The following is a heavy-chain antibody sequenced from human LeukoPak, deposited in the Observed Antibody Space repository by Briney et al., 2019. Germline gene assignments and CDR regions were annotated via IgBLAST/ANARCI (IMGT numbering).Heavy chain of an antibody. Sequence: SETLSLTCTVSGGSISSGSYYWSWIRQPAGKGLEWIGRIYTSGSTNYNPSLKSRVTISVDTSKNQFSLKLSSVTAADTAVYYCAREESSSWFSDYWGQGTLVTVSS. CDR3: AREESSSWFSDY. CDR2: IYTSGST. CDR1: GGSISSGSYY. D-gene: IGHD6-13*01. J-gene: IGHJ4*02. V-gene: IGHV4-61*02.